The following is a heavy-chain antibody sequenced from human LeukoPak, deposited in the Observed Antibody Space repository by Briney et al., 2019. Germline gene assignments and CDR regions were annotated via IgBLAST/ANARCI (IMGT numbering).Heavy chain of an antibody. CDR1: TFTFSGSA. J-gene: IGHJ4*02. Sequence: PGGSLRLSCAASTFTFSGSAIHWVRQASGKGLEWVGRIRSKANSYATAYAASVKGRFTISRDNAKNSLYLQMNSLRAEDTALYYCAKGAVAGTPPNSLDYWGQGTLVTVSS. CDR3: AKGAVAGTPPNSLDY. V-gene: IGHV3-73*01. D-gene: IGHD6-19*01. CDR2: IRSKANSYAT.